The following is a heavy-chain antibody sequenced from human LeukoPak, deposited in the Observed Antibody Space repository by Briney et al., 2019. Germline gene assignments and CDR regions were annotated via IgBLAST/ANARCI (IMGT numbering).Heavy chain of an antibody. CDR1: GFTFSSYA. V-gene: IGHV3-30*04. D-gene: IGHD6-13*01. CDR2: ISYDGSNK. J-gene: IGHJ4*02. CDR3: AKTYSSSWPIFDY. Sequence: GGSLRLSCAASGFTFSSYAMHWVRQAPGKGLEWVAVISYDGSNKYYADSVKGRFTISRDNSKNTLYLQMNSLRAEDTAVYYCAKTYSSSWPIFDYWGQGTLVTVSS.